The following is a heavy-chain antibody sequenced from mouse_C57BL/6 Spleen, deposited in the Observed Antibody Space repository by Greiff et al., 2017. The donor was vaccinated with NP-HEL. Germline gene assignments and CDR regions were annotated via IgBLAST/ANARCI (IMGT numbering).Heavy chain of an antibody. CDR2: IRLKSDNYAT. V-gene: IGHV6-3*01. CDR1: GFTFSNYW. D-gene: IGHD4-1*01. Sequence: EVQLVESGGGLVQPGGSMKLSCVASGFTFSNYWMNWVRQSPEKGLEWVAQIRLKSDNYATHYAESVKGRFTISRDDSKSSVYLQMNNLRAEDTGIYYCTGGAGTGYYAMDYWGQGTSVTVSS. CDR3: TGGAGTGYYAMDY. J-gene: IGHJ4*01.